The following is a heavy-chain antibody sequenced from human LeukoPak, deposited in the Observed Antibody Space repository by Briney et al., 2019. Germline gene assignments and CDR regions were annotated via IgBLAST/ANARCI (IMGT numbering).Heavy chain of an antibody. CDR2: INWNGGST. CDR3: VRLGRDGYTYGAAY. V-gene: IGHV3-20*01. CDR1: GYIFYDYG. D-gene: IGHD5-24*01. J-gene: IGHJ1*01. Sequence: PGGSLRLSCADSGYIFYDYGMRWVRQAPGKGLEWVAGINWNGGSTGYAASVKGRCTISRDNAKTALYLEMNSLRVEDTAFYDCVRLGRDGYTYGAAYWGQGALVTVSS.